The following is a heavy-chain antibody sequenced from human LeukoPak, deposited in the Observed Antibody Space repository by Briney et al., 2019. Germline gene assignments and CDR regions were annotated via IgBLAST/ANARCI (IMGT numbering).Heavy chain of an antibody. V-gene: IGHV3-23*01. Sequence: GGSLRLSCAASGFTFSSRGMNWVRQAPGKGLEWVSGISGSGVITYYADSVKGRFTISRDNSKNTLDLQMNSLRAEDTAVYYCAKDDAWVRYQDWGQGTLVTVSS. J-gene: IGHJ4*02. CDR3: AKDDAWVRYQD. D-gene: IGHD5-12*01. CDR1: GFTFSSRG. CDR2: ISGSGVIT.